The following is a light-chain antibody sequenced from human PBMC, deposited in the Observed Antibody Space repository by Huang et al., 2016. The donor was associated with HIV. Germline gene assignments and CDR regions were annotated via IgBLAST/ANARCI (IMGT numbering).Light chain of an antibody. J-gene: IGKJ4*01. CDR2: DTS. V-gene: IGKV3-11*01. CDR3: QQRSTWPLT. Sequence: EVMLTQSPSILSLSLGGTGTISCKASQSVGSYVAWYQQRPGQSPRLLLYDTSNRAAGVPTRFSGSGAGTEFTLSISGLESGDLGVCYCQQRSTWPLTFGGGTRVA. CDR1: QSVGSY.